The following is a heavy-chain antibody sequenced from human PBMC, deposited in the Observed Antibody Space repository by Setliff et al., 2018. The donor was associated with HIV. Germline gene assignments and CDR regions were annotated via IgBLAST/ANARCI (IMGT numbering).Heavy chain of an antibody. J-gene: IGHJ4*02. Sequence: ASVKVSCKASGDTLSDYYIHWVRQAPGQGLEWMGWINPKTGGTSFAKKFQDRVTMSRDTSISTAYMQLSSLRSDDTAMYYCGRATEYYDTSGYPRRTLVDDWGQGALVTVSS. D-gene: IGHD3-22*01. CDR3: GRATEYYDTSGYPRRTLVDD. CDR1: GDTLSDYY. CDR2: INPKTGGT. V-gene: IGHV1-2*02.